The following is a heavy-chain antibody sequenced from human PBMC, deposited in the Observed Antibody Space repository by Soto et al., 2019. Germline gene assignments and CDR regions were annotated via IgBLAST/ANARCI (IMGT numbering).Heavy chain of an antibody. V-gene: IGHV3-30*18. J-gene: IGHJ6*02. CDR2: ISYDGSNK. CDR3: AKDKPPRAGDSSTYGMDV. D-gene: IGHD5-12*01. CDR1: GFTFSSYG. Sequence: QVQLVESGGGVVQPGRSLRLSCAASGFTFSSYGMHWVRRAPGKGLEWVAVISYDGSNKYYADSVKGRFTISRDNSKNTLYLQMNSLRAEDTAVYYCAKDKPPRAGDSSTYGMDVWGQGTTVTVSS.